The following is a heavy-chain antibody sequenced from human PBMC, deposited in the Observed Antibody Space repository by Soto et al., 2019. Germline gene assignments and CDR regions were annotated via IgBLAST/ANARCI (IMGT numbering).Heavy chain of an antibody. V-gene: IGHV4-4*02. Sequence: QVQLQESGPGLVKPWGTLSLTCAVSGGSISGSSWWSWIRQSPGRGLEWIGEIYHDGRTNYNPSLKSRVSISLDTSKNQFSLEIYSVTASDTAIYYCARDPGRAVALDWGEGTLVTVSS. D-gene: IGHD6-19*01. J-gene: IGHJ4*02. CDR1: GGSISGSSW. CDR2: IYHDGRT. CDR3: ARDPGRAVALD.